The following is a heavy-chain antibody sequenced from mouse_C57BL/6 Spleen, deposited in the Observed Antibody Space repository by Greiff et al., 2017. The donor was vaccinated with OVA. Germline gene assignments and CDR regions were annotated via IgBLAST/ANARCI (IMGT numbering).Heavy chain of an antibody. D-gene: IGHD4-1*01. J-gene: IGHJ4*01. CDR3: ARAWDNYAMDY. V-gene: IGHV5-4*01. Sequence: DVQLVESGGGLVKPGGSLKLSCAASGFTFSSYAMSWVRQTPEKRLEWVATISDGGSYTYYPDNVKGRFTISRDNAKNNLYLQMSHLKSEDTAMYYCARAWDNYAMDYWGQGTSVTVSS. CDR1: GFTFSSYA. CDR2: ISDGGSYT.